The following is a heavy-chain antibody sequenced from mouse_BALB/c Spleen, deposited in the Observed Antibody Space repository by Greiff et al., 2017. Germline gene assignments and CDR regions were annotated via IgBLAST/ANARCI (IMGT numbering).Heavy chain of an antibody. CDR2: ISSGGSYT. Sequence: EVKLMESGGGLVKPGGSLKLSCAASGFTFSSYTMSWVRQTPEKRLEWVATISSGGSYTYYPDSVKGRFTISRDNAKNTLYLQMSSLKSEDTAMYYCTRDGGSSYAMDYWGQGTSVTVSS. V-gene: IGHV5-6-4*01. D-gene: IGHD1-1*01. J-gene: IGHJ4*01. CDR1: GFTFSSYT. CDR3: TRDGGSSYAMDY.